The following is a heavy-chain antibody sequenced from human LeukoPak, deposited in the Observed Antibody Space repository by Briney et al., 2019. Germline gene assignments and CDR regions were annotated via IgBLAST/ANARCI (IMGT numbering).Heavy chain of an antibody. D-gene: IGHD3-10*01. CDR2: ISGSGGGT. CDR1: GLTFSSYA. CDR3: ARDYPYYYGSGSSYDAFDI. Sequence: GGSLRLSCAASGLTFSSYAMSWVRQAPGKGLEWVSAISGSGGGTYYADSVKGRFTISRDNSKNTLCLQMNSLRAEDTAVYYCARDYPYYYGSGSSYDAFDIWGQGTMVTVSS. V-gene: IGHV3-23*01. J-gene: IGHJ3*02.